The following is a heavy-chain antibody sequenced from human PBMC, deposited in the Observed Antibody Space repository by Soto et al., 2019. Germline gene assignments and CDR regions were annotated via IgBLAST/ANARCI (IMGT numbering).Heavy chain of an antibody. CDR1: GFTFTSYS. CDR3: AKDRRVGYVYFDF. J-gene: IGHJ2*01. V-gene: IGHV3-23*01. Sequence: EVQLLESGGGLVQPGGSLRLSCAASGFTFTSYSMSWVRQAPGKGLEWVSTVSGSGSSAYYADSVKGRFTISRDNSKNTLYLQMNSLRAEDTAVYYCAKDRRVGYVYFDFWGCGTLVTVSS. D-gene: IGHD3-16*01. CDR2: VSGSGSSA.